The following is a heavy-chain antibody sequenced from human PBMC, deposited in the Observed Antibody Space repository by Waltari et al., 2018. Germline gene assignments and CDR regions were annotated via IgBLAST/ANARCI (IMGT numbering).Heavy chain of an antibody. D-gene: IGHD2-21*02. Sequence: QVELQESGPGLLRPSETLSLPCVVSGGSITSSFWHWVRQPPGKGLEWIGYIYYNGDTNYNPALASRVTISVDTSKNQFSLKLNSVTAADTAVYYCAREIYGGNSRPLDPWGQGTLVTVSS. J-gene: IGHJ5*02. CDR2: IYYNGDT. CDR1: GGSITSSF. V-gene: IGHV4-59*01. CDR3: AREIYGGNSRPLDP.